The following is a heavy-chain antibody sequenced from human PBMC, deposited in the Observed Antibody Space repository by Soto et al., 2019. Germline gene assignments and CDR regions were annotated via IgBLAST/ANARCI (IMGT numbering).Heavy chain of an antibody. CDR2: IWYDGSNK. J-gene: IGHJ6*02. Sequence: PGGSLRLSCAASGFTFSSYGMHWVRQAPGKGLEWVAVIWYDGSNKYYADSVKGRFTISRDNSKNTLYLQMNSLRAEDTAVYYCARGGDYDSSGYAPRDYYYGMDVWGQGTTVTV. CDR3: ARGGDYDSSGYAPRDYYYGMDV. V-gene: IGHV3-33*01. D-gene: IGHD3-22*01. CDR1: GFTFSSYG.